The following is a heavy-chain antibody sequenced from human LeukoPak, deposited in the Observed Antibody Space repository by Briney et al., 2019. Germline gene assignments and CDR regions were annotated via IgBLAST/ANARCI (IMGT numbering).Heavy chain of an antibody. D-gene: IGHD6-19*01. Sequence: ASVKVSCKASGYTFTSYGISWVRQAPGQGLEWMGWISAYNGNTNYAQKLQGRVTMTTDTSTSTAYMELRSLRSDDTAVYYCARGRARYSSGWHLWTVYYYYGMDVWGQGTTVTVSS. CDR3: ARGRARYSSGWHLWTVYYYYGMDV. CDR1: GYTFTSYG. CDR2: ISAYNGNT. J-gene: IGHJ6*02. V-gene: IGHV1-18*01.